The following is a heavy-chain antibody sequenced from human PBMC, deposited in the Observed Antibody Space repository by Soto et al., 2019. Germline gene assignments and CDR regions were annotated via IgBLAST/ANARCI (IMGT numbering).Heavy chain of an antibody. CDR2: TYYRSKWYN. V-gene: IGHV6-1*01. D-gene: IGHD6-13*01. CDR3: ARAAIAAAGYNWFDP. CDR1: GDSVSSNCAA. Sequence: SQTLSLTCAISGDSVSSNCAAWNWIRPSPSRGLEWLGRTYYRSKWYNDYAVSVKSRITINPDTSKNQFSLQLNSVTPEDTAVYYCARAAIAAAGYNWFDPWGQGTLVTVSS. J-gene: IGHJ5*02.